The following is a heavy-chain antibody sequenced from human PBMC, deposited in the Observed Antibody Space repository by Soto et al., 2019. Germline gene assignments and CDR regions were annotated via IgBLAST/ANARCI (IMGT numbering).Heavy chain of an antibody. Sequence: EVQLVQSGAEVKKPGESLKISCKASGYNFASYWIGWVRQMPGKGLEWMGIIYPADSDTRYSPSFQCQVPISAAKSITTAYLQWSGLRASDTDTYYCARHGNSGPGDTLDVWRQGTTVTVSS. D-gene: IGHD5-12*01. CDR2: IYPADSDT. V-gene: IGHV5-51*01. J-gene: IGHJ6*02. CDR3: ARHGNSGPGDTLDV. CDR1: GYNFASYW.